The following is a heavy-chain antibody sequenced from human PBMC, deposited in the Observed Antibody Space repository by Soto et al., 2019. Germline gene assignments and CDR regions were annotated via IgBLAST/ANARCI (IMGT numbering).Heavy chain of an antibody. Sequence: GESLKISCQGSGYTFTDYWIGWVRQLPGKGLEWMGIIYPGDPDTRYSPSFQGQVTISADKSISTAYLQWSSLKASDTAMYYCAGLPVAPYGSGSYSRWDWFDPWGQGTLVTVSS. D-gene: IGHD3-10*01. J-gene: IGHJ5*02. CDR1: GYTFTDYW. CDR3: AGLPVAPYGSGSYSRWDWFDP. CDR2: IYPGDPDT. V-gene: IGHV5-51*01.